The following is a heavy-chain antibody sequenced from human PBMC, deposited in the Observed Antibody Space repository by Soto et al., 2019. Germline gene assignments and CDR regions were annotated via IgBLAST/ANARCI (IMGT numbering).Heavy chain of an antibody. D-gene: IGHD1-1*01. Sequence: ASVKVSCKASGGTFSSYTISWVRQAPGQGLEWMGRIIPILGIANYAQKFQGRVTITADKSTSTAYMELSSLRSEDTAVYYCARERRGPHTYYYYMDVWGKGTTVTVSS. CDR1: GGTFSSYT. J-gene: IGHJ6*03. V-gene: IGHV1-69*04. CDR3: ARERRGPHTYYYYMDV. CDR2: IIPILGIA.